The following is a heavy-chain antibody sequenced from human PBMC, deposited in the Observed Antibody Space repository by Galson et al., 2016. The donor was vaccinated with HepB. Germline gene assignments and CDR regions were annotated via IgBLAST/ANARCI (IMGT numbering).Heavy chain of an antibody. Sequence: SETLSLTCTVSGASVSSSSWWGWIRQPPGKGLEWLASLSDTGTTDYNPSLRSRVTISADTSKNHFSLRLSSVTAADTAVYYCAKTLTPTNQYFFNSWGQGTLVTFSS. J-gene: IGHJ4*02. CDR1: GASVSSSSW. D-gene: IGHD2-15*01. CDR2: LSDTGTT. CDR3: AKTLTPTNQYFFNS. V-gene: IGHV4-39*02.